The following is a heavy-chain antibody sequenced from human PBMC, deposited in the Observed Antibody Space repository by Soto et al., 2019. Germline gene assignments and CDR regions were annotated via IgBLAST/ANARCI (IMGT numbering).Heavy chain of an antibody. CDR3: ASPKIAFYNWFDP. V-gene: IGHV4-39*01. D-gene: IGHD3-3*02. CDR1: GGSISSSSYY. J-gene: IGHJ5*02. Sequence: SETLSRTCTVSGGSISSSSYYWGWIRQPPGKGLEWIGSIYYSGSTYYNPSLKSRVTISVDTSKNQFSLKLSSVTAADTAVYYCASPKIAFYNWFDPWGQGTLVT. CDR2: IYYSGST.